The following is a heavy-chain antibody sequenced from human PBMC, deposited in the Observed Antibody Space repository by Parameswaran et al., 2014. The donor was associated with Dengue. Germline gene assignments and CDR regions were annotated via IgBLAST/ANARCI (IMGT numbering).Heavy chain of an antibody. CDR3: ARVDGRATEGWYYFDY. Sequence: VRQMPGKGLEWMGRIIPILGIANYVQKLQGRVTITADKSTNTAYMELSSLRAEDTAVYYCARVDGRATEGWYYFDYWGQGTLVTVSS. D-gene: IGHD1-26*01. CDR2: IIPILGIA. V-gene: IGHV1-69*04. J-gene: IGHJ4*02.